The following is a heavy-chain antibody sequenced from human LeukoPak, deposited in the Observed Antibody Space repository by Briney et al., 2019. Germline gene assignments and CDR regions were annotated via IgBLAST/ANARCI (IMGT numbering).Heavy chain of an antibody. Sequence: GESLKISCKASGYIFTNFWIGWVRQMPGKGLEWMGIISPGNSDTKYRASFQGQVTMSADKSINTAYLQWSSLKASDSAMYYCARLISSSWYEFDFWGQGTLVTVSS. CDR2: ISPGNSDT. V-gene: IGHV5-51*01. D-gene: IGHD6-13*01. J-gene: IGHJ4*02. CDR3: ARLISSSWYEFDF. CDR1: GYIFTNFW.